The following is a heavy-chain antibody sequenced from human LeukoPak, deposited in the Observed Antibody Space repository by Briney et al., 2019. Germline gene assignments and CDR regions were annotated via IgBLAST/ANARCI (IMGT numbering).Heavy chain of an antibody. J-gene: IGHJ4*02. D-gene: IGHD4-23*01. CDR3: AREKNGNEPFDY. CDR1: GASISSYY. Sequence: SETLSLTCTVSGASISSYYWSWIRQPPGKGLEWIGYLYSTRNTYYNPSLKSRVTISVDTSKNQFSLKVSSVTAADTAVYYCAREKNGNEPFDYWGQGTLVTVSS. CDR2: LYSTRNT. V-gene: IGHV4-59*01.